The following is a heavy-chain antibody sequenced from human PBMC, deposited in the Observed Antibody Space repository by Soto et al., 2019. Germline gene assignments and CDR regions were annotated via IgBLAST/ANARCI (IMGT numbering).Heavy chain of an antibody. CDR3: AGREDYYYYGMDV. Sequence: PETLSLTCVVYGGSFSGYYWSWIRQPPGKGLEWIGEINHSDSTNYNPSLKSRFTISVDTSKNQCSLKLSSVTAADTAVYYCAGREDYYYYGMDVWGQGTTVTVSS. CDR2: INHSDST. V-gene: IGHV4-34*01. CDR1: GGSFSGYY. J-gene: IGHJ6*02.